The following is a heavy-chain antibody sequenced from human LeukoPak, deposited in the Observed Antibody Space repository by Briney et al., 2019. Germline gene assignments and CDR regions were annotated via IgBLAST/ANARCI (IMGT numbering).Heavy chain of an antibody. CDR2: IGSDGSTT. CDR1: GFTFSSYW. Sequence: PGGSLRLSCVASGFTFSSYWMHWVRQPPGNGLVWVSRIGSDGSTTTYADSVKGRFTISRDNAKNTLYLQMNSLRAEDTAVYYCARERSGSSGYYSAIDSWDQGTLVTVSS. J-gene: IGHJ4*02. CDR3: ARERSGSSGYYSAIDS. D-gene: IGHD3-22*01. V-gene: IGHV3-74*01.